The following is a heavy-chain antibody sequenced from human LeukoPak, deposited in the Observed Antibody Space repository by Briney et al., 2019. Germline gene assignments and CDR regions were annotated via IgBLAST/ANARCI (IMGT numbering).Heavy chain of an antibody. D-gene: IGHD6-19*01. Sequence: SGTLSLTCTVSGGSISSYYWSWIRQPPGKGLEWIGYIYYSGSTNYNPSLKSRVTISVDTSKNQFSLKLSSVTAADTAVYYCASLAVGKRSVDYWGQGTLVTVSS. CDR2: IYYSGST. V-gene: IGHV4-59*01. CDR3: ASLAVGKRSVDY. CDR1: GGSISSYY. J-gene: IGHJ4*02.